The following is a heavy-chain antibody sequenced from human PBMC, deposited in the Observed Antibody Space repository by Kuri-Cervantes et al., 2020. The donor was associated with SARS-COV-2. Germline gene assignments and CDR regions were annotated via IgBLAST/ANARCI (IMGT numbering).Heavy chain of an antibody. D-gene: IGHD2-15*01. CDR3: ARDLVLWSSGGFDY. V-gene: IGHV3-21*01. CDR1: GFTFSSYS. J-gene: IGHJ4*02. CDR2: ISSSSSYI. Sequence: GGSLRLSCAASGFTFSSYSMNWVRQAPGKGLEWVSSISSSSSYIYYADSVKGRFTISRDNAKNSLYLQMNSLRAEDTAVYYYARDLVLWSSGGFDYWGQGTLVTVSS.